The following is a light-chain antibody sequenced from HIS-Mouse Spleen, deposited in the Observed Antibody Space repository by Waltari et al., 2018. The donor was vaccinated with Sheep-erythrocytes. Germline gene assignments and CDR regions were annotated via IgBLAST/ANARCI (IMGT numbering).Light chain of an antibody. Sequence: QSALTQPASVSGSPGQSITISCTGTSSDVGGYNYQQPQGKAPKLMIYEVSNRPSGVSNRFRGSKSGNTASLTISGLKAEDEADYYCSSYTSSNNWVFGGGTKLTVL. J-gene: IGLJ3*02. CDR3: SSYTSSNNWV. V-gene: IGLV2-14*01. CDR2: EVS. CDR1: SSDVGGYNY.